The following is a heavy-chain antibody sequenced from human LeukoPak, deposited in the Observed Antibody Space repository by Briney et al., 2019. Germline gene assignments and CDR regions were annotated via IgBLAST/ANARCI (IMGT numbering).Heavy chain of an antibody. CDR2: IYHSGST. CDR1: GITFDNYA. D-gene: IGHD3-9*01. Sequence: LRLSCTASGITFDNYAMNWIRQPPGKGLEWIGYIYHSGSTYYNPSLKSRVTISVDRSTNQFSLKLSSVTAADTAVYYCARAGPGYYKSFDYWGQGTLVTVSS. V-gene: IGHV4-30-2*01. J-gene: IGHJ4*02. CDR3: ARAGPGYYKSFDY.